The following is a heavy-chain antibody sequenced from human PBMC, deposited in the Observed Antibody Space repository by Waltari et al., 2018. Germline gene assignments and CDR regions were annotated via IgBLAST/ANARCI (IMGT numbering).Heavy chain of an antibody. D-gene: IGHD7-27*01. J-gene: IGHJ4*02. CDR2: IYYSGST. CDR3: ARGTGEFDY. CDR1: GGPISSYY. V-gene: IGHV4-59*01. Sequence: QVQLQESGPGLVKPSEPLSLTCTVSGGPISSYYWSWIRQPPGKGLEWIGYIYYSGSTNYNPSLKSRVTISVDTSKNQFSLKLSSVTAADTAVYYCARGTGEFDYWGQGTLVTVSS.